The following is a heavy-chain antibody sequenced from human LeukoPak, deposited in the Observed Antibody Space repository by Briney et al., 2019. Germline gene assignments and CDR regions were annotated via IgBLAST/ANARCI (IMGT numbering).Heavy chain of an antibody. CDR3: ARAKPYDYVWGSYRYTYYFDY. D-gene: IGHD3-16*02. J-gene: IGHJ4*02. Sequence: ASVKVSCKTSGYTFTGYYIHWVRQAPGQGLEWMGWINPNSGGTSYGQKFQGRVTMTTDTSTSTAYMELRSLRSDDTAVYYCARAKPYDYVWGSYRYTYYFDYWGQGTLVTVSS. V-gene: IGHV1-2*02. CDR1: GYTFTGYY. CDR2: INPNSGGT.